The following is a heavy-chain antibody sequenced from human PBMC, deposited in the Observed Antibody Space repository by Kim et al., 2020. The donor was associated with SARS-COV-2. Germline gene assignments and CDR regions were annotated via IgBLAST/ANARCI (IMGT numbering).Heavy chain of an antibody. J-gene: IGHJ4*01. Sequence: GGSLRLSCAASGFTFSSYSMNWVRQAPGKGLEWVSCITSSSNYIYYADSVKGRFTISRDNAKNSLYLQMNSLRAEDTAIYYCTRESRGSSSPYSFDYVG. V-gene: IGHV3-21*01. CDR1: GFTFSSYS. CDR3: TRESRGSSSPYSFDY. D-gene: IGHD6-6*01. CDR2: ITSSSNYI.